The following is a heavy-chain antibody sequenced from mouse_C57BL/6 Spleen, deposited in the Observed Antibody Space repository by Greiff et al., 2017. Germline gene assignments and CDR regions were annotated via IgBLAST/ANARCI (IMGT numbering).Heavy chain of an antibody. Sequence: DVKLQESGAELVRPGASVKLSCTASGFNIKDYYMHWVKQRPEQGLEWIGRIDPEDGDTEYAPKFQGKATMTADTSSNTAYLQLSSLTSEDTAVYYCTTGTTVVADFDYWGQGTTLTVSS. CDR1: GFNIKDYY. D-gene: IGHD1-1*01. CDR2: IDPEDGDT. CDR3: TTGTTVVADFDY. V-gene: IGHV14-1*01. J-gene: IGHJ2*01.